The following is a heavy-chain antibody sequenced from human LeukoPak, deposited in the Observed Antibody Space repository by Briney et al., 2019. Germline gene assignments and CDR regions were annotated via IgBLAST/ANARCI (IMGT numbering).Heavy chain of an antibody. D-gene: IGHD1-20*01. J-gene: IGHJ4*02. CDR1: GGSISSSY. Sequence: SETLSLTCTVSGGSISSSYWSWIRQPAGKGLEWIGRVSTSESTNYNPSLKSRVTMSIDTSKNQFSLNLRSVTAADTAVYYCARDITGTTFIDYWGQGTLVTVSS. CDR3: ARDITGTTFIDY. V-gene: IGHV4-4*07. CDR2: VSTSEST.